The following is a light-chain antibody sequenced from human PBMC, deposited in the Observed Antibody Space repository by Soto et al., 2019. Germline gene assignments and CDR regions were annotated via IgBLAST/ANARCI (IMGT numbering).Light chain of an antibody. J-gene: IGKJ3*01. Sequence: DIQLTQSPFFLSASVGDRVTITCRASQGIRSYLAWYQQRPGKAPELLIYGASTLRTGVASRFSGSGSGTEFTLTISSLQPEDFATYYCQQYNSYLFTFGPGTKVDIK. CDR1: QGIRSY. CDR2: GAS. CDR3: QQYNSYLFT. V-gene: IGKV1-9*01.